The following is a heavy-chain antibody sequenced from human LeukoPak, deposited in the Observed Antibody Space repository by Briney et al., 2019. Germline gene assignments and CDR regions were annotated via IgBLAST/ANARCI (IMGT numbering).Heavy chain of an antibody. J-gene: IGHJ4*02. D-gene: IGHD6-19*01. V-gene: IGHV3-21*01. CDR3: ARDMFGAIAVAGTDY. CDR2: ISSSSYI. Sequence: GGSLRLSCAASGFTFSSYSMNWVRQAPGKGLEWGSSISSSSYIYYADSVKGRFTISRKNAKNSLYLQMNSLRAEDTAVYYCARDMFGAIAVAGTDYWGQGTLVTVSS. CDR1: GFTFSSYS.